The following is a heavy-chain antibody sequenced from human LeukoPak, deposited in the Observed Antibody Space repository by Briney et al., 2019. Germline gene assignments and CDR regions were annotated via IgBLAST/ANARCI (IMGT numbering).Heavy chain of an antibody. D-gene: IGHD2-15*01. J-gene: IGHJ5*02. Sequence: SETLSLTCTVSGGSISSYYWSWIRQPPGKGLEWIGYIYYSGSTNYNPSLKSRVTISVDTSKNRFSLKLSSVTAADTAVYYCARQKYGCSGGSCYWSWFDPWGQGTLVTVSS. CDR1: GGSISSYY. CDR2: IYYSGST. V-gene: IGHV4-59*08. CDR3: ARQKYGCSGGSCYWSWFDP.